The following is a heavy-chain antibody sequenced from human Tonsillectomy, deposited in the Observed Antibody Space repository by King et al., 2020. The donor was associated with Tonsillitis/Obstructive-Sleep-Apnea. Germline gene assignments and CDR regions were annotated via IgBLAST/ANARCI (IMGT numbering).Heavy chain of an antibody. J-gene: IGHJ5*02. Sequence: VQLVESGGGVVQPGRSLRLSCAASGFTFSSYAMHWVRQAPGKGLEWVAVISYDGSNKYYADSVKGRFTISRDNSKNTLYLQMNSLRAEDTAVYYCARAYYDFWSGYHPWGQGTLVTVSS. CDR3: ARAYYDFWSGYHP. V-gene: IGHV3-30*04. D-gene: IGHD3-3*01. CDR2: ISYDGSNK. CDR1: GFTFSSYA.